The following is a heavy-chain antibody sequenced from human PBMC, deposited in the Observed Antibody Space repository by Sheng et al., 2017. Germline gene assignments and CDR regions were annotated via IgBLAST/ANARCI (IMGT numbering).Heavy chain of an antibody. Sequence: QVQLQESGPGLVKPSQTLSLTCTVSGGSISSGSYYWSWIRQPAGKGLEWIGRIYNSGSTNYSPSLKSRVTISVDTSKNQFSLKLSSVTAADTAVYYCARDYYDYNLGHAWGQGNAGHRLL. J-gene: IGHJ5*02. V-gene: IGHV4-61*02. CDR3: ARDYYDYNLGHA. CDR1: GGSISSGSYY. D-gene: IGHD3-16*01. CDR2: IYNSGST.